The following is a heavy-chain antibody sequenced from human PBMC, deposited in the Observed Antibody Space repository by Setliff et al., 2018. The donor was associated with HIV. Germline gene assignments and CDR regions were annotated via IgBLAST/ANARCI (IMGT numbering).Heavy chain of an antibody. J-gene: IGHJ4*02. CDR2: IIPIFGTA. CDR3: ARDRSPRGYSYGFFDY. D-gene: IGHD5-18*01. Sequence: GPSVKVSCKASGGTFSSYAISWVRQAPGQGLEWMGGIIPIFGTANYAQKFQGRVTITADESTSTAYMELSSLRSEDTAVYYWARDRSPRGYSYGFFDYWGQGTLVTVSS. V-gene: IGHV1-69*13. CDR1: GGTFSSYA.